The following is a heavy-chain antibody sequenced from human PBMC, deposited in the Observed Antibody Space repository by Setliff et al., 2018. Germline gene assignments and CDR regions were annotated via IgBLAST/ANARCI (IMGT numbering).Heavy chain of an antibody. Sequence: ASVKVSCKASGYTFTAYNINWVRQATGQGLELMGWMNPNNGKTGYIQKLQGWVTMTRDTSISTAYMELSRLRSDDTAVYYCARKGTDNAFDIWGQGTMVTVSS. D-gene: IGHD3-9*01. CDR2: MNPNNGKT. CDR3: ARKGTDNAFDI. V-gene: IGHV1-8*02. J-gene: IGHJ3*02. CDR1: GYTFTAYN.